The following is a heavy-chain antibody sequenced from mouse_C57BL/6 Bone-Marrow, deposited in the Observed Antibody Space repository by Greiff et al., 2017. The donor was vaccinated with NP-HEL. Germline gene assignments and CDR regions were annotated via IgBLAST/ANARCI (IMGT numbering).Heavy chain of an antibody. CDR2: FDPSDSYT. V-gene: IGHV1-69*01. Sequence: QVQLKQPGAELVMPGASVKLSCKASGYTFTSYWMHWVKQRPGQGLEWIGEFDPSDSYTNYNQKFKGKSTLTVDKSSSTAYMQLSSLTSEDSAVYYCARGWLLGDYWGQGTTLTVSS. D-gene: IGHD2-3*01. CDR3: ARGWLLGDY. CDR1: GYTFTSYW. J-gene: IGHJ2*01.